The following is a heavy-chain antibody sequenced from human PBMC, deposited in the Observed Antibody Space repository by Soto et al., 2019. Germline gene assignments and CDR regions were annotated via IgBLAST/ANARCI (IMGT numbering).Heavy chain of an antibody. J-gene: IGHJ6*02. D-gene: IGHD2-15*01. CDR3: ARGTRWYCSGGSCPPYGMDV. V-gene: IGHV3-33*01. CDR2: IWYDGSNK. CDR1: GFTFSSYG. Sequence: GGSLRLSCAASGFTFSSYGMHWVRQAPGKGLEWVALIWYDGSNKYYADSVKGRFTISRDNSKNTLYLQMNSLRAEDTAVYYCARGTRWYCSGGSCPPYGMDVWGQGTTVTVSS.